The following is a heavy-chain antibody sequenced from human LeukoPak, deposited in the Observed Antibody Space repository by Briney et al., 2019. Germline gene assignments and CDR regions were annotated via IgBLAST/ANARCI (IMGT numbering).Heavy chain of an antibody. CDR1: GFIFSSYA. D-gene: IGHD5-18*01. J-gene: IGHJ4*02. V-gene: IGHV3-23*01. Sequence: GRSLRLSCAASGFIFSSYAMSWVSQAPGKGLEWVSAIIGSDGTTYYADSVKGRFTISRDNSKNTLYLQMHSLRAEDTAVYYCAKGSYRIQVLDYWGQGTLVTVSS. CDR2: IIGSDGTT. CDR3: AKGSYRIQVLDY.